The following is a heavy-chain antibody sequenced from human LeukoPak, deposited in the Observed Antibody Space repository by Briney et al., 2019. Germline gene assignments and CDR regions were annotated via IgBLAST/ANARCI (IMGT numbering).Heavy chain of an antibody. CDR2: IRYDGSNK. Sequence: PGGSLRLSCAASGFTFSSYGMHWVRQAPGKGLEWVAFIRYDGSNKYYADSVKGRFTISRDNSKNTLYLQMNSLRAEDTAVYYCASDYYDFWSGEKENYWGQGTLVTVSS. D-gene: IGHD3-3*01. J-gene: IGHJ4*02. V-gene: IGHV3-30*02. CDR3: ASDYYDFWSGEKENY. CDR1: GFTFSSYG.